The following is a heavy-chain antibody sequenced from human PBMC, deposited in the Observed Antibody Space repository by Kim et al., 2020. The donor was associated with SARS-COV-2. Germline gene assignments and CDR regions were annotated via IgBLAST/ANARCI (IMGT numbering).Heavy chain of an antibody. J-gene: IGHJ4*02. CDR2: VSGSGDST. Sequence: GGSLRLSCAASGFTFSTYAMTWVRQAPGKGLEWVSTVSGSGDSTHYADSVKGRFTIYRDTSKDTLYLRMISLRAEDTAVYCCAKGDCSSASCYTTDSWGRGTLVTVSS. V-gene: IGHV3-23*01. CDR1: GFTFSTYA. CDR3: AKGDCSSASCYTTDS. D-gene: IGHD2-2*01.